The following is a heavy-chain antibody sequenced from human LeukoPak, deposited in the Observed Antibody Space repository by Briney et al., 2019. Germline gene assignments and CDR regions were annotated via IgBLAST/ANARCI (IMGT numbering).Heavy chain of an antibody. V-gene: IGHV4-39*07. CDR3: ARVGSYFPFDY. CDR1: GGSISSDSYY. J-gene: IGHJ4*02. CDR2: IYYSGST. Sequence: SETLSLTCTVSGGSISSDSYYWGWIRQPPGKGLEWIGSIYYSGSTYYNPSLKSRVTISVDTSKNQFSLKLSSVTAADTAVYYCARVGSYFPFDYWGQGTLVTVSS. D-gene: IGHD1-26*01.